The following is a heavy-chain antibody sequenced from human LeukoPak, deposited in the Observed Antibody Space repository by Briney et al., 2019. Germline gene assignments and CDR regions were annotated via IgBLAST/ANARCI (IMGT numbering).Heavy chain of an antibody. J-gene: IGHJ4*02. D-gene: IGHD4-17*01. CDR2: IRSKTYGGTT. Sequence: GGSLRLSCTASGFTFGDFAMSWFRQAPGKGLERVGFIRSKTYGGTTEYVASVKGRFTISRHESESILYLQMNSLKIEDTAVYYCSRDIYGDGDYWGQGTLVTVSS. V-gene: IGHV3-49*03. CDR1: GFTFGDFA. CDR3: SRDIYGDGDY.